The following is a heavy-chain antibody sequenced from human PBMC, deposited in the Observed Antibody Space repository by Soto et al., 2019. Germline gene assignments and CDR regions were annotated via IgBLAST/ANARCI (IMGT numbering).Heavy chain of an antibody. J-gene: IGHJ4*02. Sequence: GGSLRLSCAASGFTFSSYAMSWVRQAPGKGLEWVSAISGSGGSTYYADSVKGRFTISRDNSKNTLYLQLNSLRAEDTAVYYCAKDHVLLWFGELSFDYWGQGTLVTVSS. CDR1: GFTFSSYA. V-gene: IGHV3-23*01. CDR3: AKDHVLLWFGELSFDY. CDR2: ISGSGGST. D-gene: IGHD3-10*01.